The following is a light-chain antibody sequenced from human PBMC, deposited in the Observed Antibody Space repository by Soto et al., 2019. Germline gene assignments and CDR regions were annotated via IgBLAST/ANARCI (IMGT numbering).Light chain of an antibody. V-gene: IGKV3-15*01. Sequence: EIVMTQSPATLSVSPGERATLSCRASQSVSSSLAWYQQKPGQAPRLLIYGASTRATGIPARFSGSGSGTEFTLTITSLQSEDFAVYYCQQYKNWRTFGQGTTVEIK. J-gene: IGKJ1*01. CDR3: QQYKNWRT. CDR2: GAS. CDR1: QSVSSS.